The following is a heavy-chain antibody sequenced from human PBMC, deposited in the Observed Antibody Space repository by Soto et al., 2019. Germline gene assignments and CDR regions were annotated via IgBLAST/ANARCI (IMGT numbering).Heavy chain of an antibody. CDR3: ARDIGRSPTVFAFDI. Sequence: QVQLVQSGAEVKKPGSSVTVSCTASGGTFSSYAISWVRQAPGQGLEWMGGIIPIFGTANYAQKFQGRVAITADESTSTAYMELSSLRSEDTAVYYCARDIGRSPTVFAFDIWGQGTMVTVSS. D-gene: IGHD4-17*01. V-gene: IGHV1-69*01. CDR2: IIPIFGTA. J-gene: IGHJ3*02. CDR1: GGTFSSYA.